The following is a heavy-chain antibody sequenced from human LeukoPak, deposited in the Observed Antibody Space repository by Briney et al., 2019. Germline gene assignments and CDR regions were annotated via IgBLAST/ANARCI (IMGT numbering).Heavy chain of an antibody. V-gene: IGHV3-74*01. Sequence: GGSLRLSCAASGVIFSNYWMHWVRQAPGKGLVWVSRINRDGSSTSYADSVKGRFTISRDNAKNTLYLQMNSLRAEDTAVYYCARDGLLWFGELNWGQGTLVTVSS. J-gene: IGHJ4*02. D-gene: IGHD3-10*01. CDR2: INRDGSST. CDR1: GVIFSNYW. CDR3: ARDGLLWFGELN.